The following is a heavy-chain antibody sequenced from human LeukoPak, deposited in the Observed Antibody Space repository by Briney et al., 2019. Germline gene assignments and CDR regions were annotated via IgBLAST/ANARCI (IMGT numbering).Heavy chain of an antibody. D-gene: IGHD6-13*01. CDR3: ARGSASNWPVDI. J-gene: IGHJ4*02. Sequence: ASVNVSCKASGGSLSSYAISWVRQAPGQGLERMGGIMPVFGTAKYAEEFQGRVTITADDSTNTAYMDLNSLRSDDTAVYYCARGSASNWPVDIWGQGSLVIVSS. V-gene: IGHV1-69*13. CDR2: IMPVFGTA. CDR1: GGSLSSYA.